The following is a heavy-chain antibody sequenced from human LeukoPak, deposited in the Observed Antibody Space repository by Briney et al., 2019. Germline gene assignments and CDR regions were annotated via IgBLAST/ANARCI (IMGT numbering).Heavy chain of an antibody. Sequence: PSETLSLTCTVSGGSISSGGYYWSWIRQPPGKGLEWIGYIYYSASTYYNPSLKSRVTISVDTSKNQFSLRLSSVTAADTAVYYCARGVGAFDYWGQGTLVTVSS. D-gene: IGHD1-26*01. J-gene: IGHJ4*02. CDR3: ARGVGAFDY. CDR1: GGSISSGGYY. V-gene: IGHV4-30-4*01. CDR2: IYYSAST.